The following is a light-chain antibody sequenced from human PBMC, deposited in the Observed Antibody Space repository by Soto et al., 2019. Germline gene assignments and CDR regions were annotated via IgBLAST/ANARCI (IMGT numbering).Light chain of an antibody. CDR3: CSYAGSYTHV. V-gene: IGLV2-11*01. J-gene: IGLJ1*01. CDR1: SSDVGGYND. CDR2: DVS. Sequence: QSALTQPRSVSGSPGQSVTISCTGTSSDVGGYNDVSWYQQHPGKAPKLMIYDVSKRPSGVPDRFSGSKSGNTASLTISGLQAEDEADYYCCSYAGSYTHVFGTGTKVTVL.